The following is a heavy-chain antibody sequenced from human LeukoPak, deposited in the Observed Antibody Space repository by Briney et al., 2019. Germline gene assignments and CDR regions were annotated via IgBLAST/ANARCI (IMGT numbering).Heavy chain of an antibody. CDR2: VNRNSDTI. D-gene: IGHD1-26*01. CDR3: AKDLAVGTTPRVYAFDV. V-gene: IGHV3-9*01. J-gene: IGHJ3*01. Sequence: GGSLTLSCAASGFTFHDYAMHWVRQVPGKGLEWVGGVNRNSDTIAYGDSVKGRFTISRDNARNSLYLQMNNLRTEDTALYYCAKDLAVGTTPRVYAFDVWGQGTMVTVS. CDR1: GFTFHDYA.